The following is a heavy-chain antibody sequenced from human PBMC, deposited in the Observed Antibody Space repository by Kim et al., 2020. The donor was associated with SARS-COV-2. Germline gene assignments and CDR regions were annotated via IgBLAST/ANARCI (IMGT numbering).Heavy chain of an antibody. D-gene: IGHD2-2*01. CDR2: IIPIFGSA. CDR1: GGTFSSYA. Sequence: SVKVSCKASGGTFSSYAISWVRQAPGQGLEWMGGIIPIFGSANYAQKFQGRVTITADESTSTAYMELSSLRSEDTAVYYCARGSCSSTSCLHAFDIWGGGTMVAVSS. V-gene: IGHV1-69*13. CDR3: ARGSCSSTSCLHAFDI. J-gene: IGHJ3*02.